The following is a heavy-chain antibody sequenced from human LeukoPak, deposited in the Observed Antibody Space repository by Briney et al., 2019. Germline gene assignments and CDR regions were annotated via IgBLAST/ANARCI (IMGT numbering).Heavy chain of an antibody. V-gene: IGHV1-3*04. Sequence: GASVKVSCKASGYIFTSYPIHWVRQAPGQRLEWMGWINTGNGNTKYSQRFQGRVTITADESTSTAYMELSSLRSEDTAVYYCARKSHSGLIDYWGQGTLVTVSS. CDR2: INTGNGNT. CDR3: ARKSHSGLIDY. J-gene: IGHJ4*02. CDR1: GYIFTSYP. D-gene: IGHD6-19*01.